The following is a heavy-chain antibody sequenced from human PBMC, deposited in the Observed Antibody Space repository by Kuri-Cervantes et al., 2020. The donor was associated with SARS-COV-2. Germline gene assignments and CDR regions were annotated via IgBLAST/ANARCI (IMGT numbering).Heavy chain of an antibody. Sequence: GSLRLSCAASGFTFSSYWMSWVRQAPGKGLEWVANIDQDGSEQYYVDSVKGRFSISRDNAKKSLYLQMNSLRAEDTAVYYCARLLYGSGSYYKDWGQGTLVTVSS. CDR2: IDQDGSEQ. J-gene: IGHJ4*02. V-gene: IGHV3-7*01. CDR3: ARLLYGSGSYYKD. D-gene: IGHD3-10*01. CDR1: GFTFSSYW.